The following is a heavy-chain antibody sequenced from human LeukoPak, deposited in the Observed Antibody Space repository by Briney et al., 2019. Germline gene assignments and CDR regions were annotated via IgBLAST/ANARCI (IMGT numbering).Heavy chain of an antibody. D-gene: IGHD1-1*01. J-gene: IGHJ4*02. CDR1: GGSISSYTYF. V-gene: IGHV4-39*01. Sequence: SETLSLTCTVSGGSISSYTYFWGWVRQPPGKGLEYIGTIFYSGSTYYNPSLKSRPTISVDTSKNQFSLKLSSVTAADTAAYYCARTIDPYIFDFWGQGILVTVSS. CDR2: IFYSGST. CDR3: ARTIDPYIFDF.